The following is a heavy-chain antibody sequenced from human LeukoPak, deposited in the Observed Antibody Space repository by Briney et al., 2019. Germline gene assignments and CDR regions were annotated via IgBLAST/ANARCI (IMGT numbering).Heavy chain of an antibody. CDR2: IYPGDSDT. Sequence: RAGESLKISCKGSGYSFTSYWIGWVRQMPGKGLEWMGIIYPGDSDTRYSPSFQGQVTISADKSISTAYLQWSSLKASDTAMYYCARRGYYYDTTYFSSPFYYWGQGTLVTVSS. D-gene: IGHD3-22*01. CDR1: GYSFTSYW. CDR3: ARRGYYYDTTYFSSPFYY. V-gene: IGHV5-51*01. J-gene: IGHJ4*02.